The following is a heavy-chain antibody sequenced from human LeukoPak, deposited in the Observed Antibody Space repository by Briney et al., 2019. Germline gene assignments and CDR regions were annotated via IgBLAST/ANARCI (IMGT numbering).Heavy chain of an antibody. V-gene: IGHV3-9*01. CDR1: GFTFDDYA. Sequence: GGSLRLSCAASGFTFDDYAMHWVRQAPGKGLEWVLGISWNSGSIGYADSVKGRFTISRDNAKNSLYLQMNSLRAEDTALYYCAKDIGAGDYYGMDVWGQGTTVTVSS. CDR3: AKDIGAGDYYGMDV. CDR2: ISWNSGSI. J-gene: IGHJ6*02. D-gene: IGHD6-19*01.